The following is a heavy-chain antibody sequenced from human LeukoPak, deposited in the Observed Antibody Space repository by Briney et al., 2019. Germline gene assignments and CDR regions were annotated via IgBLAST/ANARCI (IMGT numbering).Heavy chain of an antibody. Sequence: GGSLRLSCAASGFTFRTYARHWVRQAPGKGLEWVAAIWYDGTNEYYAESVKGRFTISRENSKSTLFLQMNSLRAEDTAVYYCAKDQGESSGWYVNFASWSQGTLVTVSS. CDR3: AKDQGESSGWYVNFAS. D-gene: IGHD6-19*01. CDR2: IWYDGTNE. V-gene: IGHV3-33*06. CDR1: GFTFRTYA. J-gene: IGHJ4*02.